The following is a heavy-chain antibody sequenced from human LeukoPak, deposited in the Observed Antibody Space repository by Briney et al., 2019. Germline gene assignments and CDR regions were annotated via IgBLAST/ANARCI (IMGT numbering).Heavy chain of an antibody. Sequence: GGSLRLSCSASGFPFSALGMHWVRQAPGKGLEHVSTIGSDGDGTYYADSVKDRFTISRDNAKNSLYLQMNSLRAEDTAVYYCARDRVYGGYLDYWGQGTLVTVSS. J-gene: IGHJ4*02. CDR2: IGSDGDGT. CDR1: GFPFSALG. CDR3: ARDRVYGGYLDY. V-gene: IGHV3-64*04. D-gene: IGHD3-16*02.